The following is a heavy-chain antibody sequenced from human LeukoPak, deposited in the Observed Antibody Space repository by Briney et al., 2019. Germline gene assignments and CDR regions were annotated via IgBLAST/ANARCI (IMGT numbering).Heavy chain of an antibody. Sequence: PGRSLRLSCAASGFTFSSYGMHWVRQAPGKGLEWVAVISYDGSNKYYADSVKGRFTISRDNSKNTLYLQMNSLRAEDTAVYYCAKDRSLSTGDYFDYWGQGTLVTVSS. V-gene: IGHV3-30*18. J-gene: IGHJ4*02. CDR2: ISYDGSNK. CDR3: AKDRSLSTGDYFDY. D-gene: IGHD3-3*02. CDR1: GFTFSSYG.